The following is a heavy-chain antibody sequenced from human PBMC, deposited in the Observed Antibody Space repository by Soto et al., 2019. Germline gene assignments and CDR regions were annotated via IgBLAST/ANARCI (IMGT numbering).Heavy chain of an antibody. J-gene: IGHJ5*02. CDR2: ISYDGSNK. D-gene: IGHD3-10*01. V-gene: IGHV3-30*18. CDR1: GFTFSSYG. Sequence: GGSLRLSCAASGFTFSSYGMHWVRQAPGKGLEWVAVISYDGSNKYYADSVKGRFTISRDNSKNTLYLQMNSLRAEDTAVYYCAKDRLLFGEYSWFDPWGQGTLVTVSS. CDR3: AKDRLLFGEYSWFDP.